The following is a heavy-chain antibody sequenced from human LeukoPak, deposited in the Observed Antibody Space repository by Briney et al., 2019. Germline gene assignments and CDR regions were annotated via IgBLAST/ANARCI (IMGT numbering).Heavy chain of an antibody. J-gene: IGHJ4*02. CDR3: ARDRTMIVG. Sequence: KPSETLSLTCTVSGGSISSSSYYWGWIRQPPGKGLEWIGSIYYSGSTYYNPSLKSRVTISVDTSKNQFSLKLSSVTAADTAVYYCARDRTMIVGGGQGTLVTVSS. V-gene: IGHV4-39*07. CDR2: IYYSGST. D-gene: IGHD3-22*01. CDR1: GGSISSSSYY.